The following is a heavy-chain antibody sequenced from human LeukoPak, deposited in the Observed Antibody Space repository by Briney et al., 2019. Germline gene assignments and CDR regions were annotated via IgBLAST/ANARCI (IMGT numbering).Heavy chain of an antibody. D-gene: IGHD3-10*01. J-gene: IGHJ5*02. Sequence: GSLRLSCAASGLTFSSYSMNWVRQAPGKGLEWISYISSASNTIYYADSVKGRFTISRDNAKNSVYLQMNSLRAEDTAMYYCARDGWFGDYNWFDPWGQGTLVTVS. CDR1: GLTFSSYS. CDR3: ARDGWFGDYNWFDP. CDR2: ISSASNTI. V-gene: IGHV3-48*01.